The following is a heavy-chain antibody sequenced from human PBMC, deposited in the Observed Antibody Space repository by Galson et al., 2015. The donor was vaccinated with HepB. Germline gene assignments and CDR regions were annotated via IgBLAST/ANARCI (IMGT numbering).Heavy chain of an antibody. Sequence: SLRLSCASSGFIIRDYPMSWVRQAPGRGLEWLSFIRTNYYRATTEYAPSVKGRFTTSRDDSKNIAYLEMNSLQVDDTAVYYCTRTTTPDSGNWPYFDYWGQGVLVTVSS. CDR2: IRTNYYRATT. V-gene: IGHV3-49*04. D-gene: IGHD1-26*01. CDR1: GFIIRDYP. CDR3: TRTTTPDSGNWPYFDY. J-gene: IGHJ4*02.